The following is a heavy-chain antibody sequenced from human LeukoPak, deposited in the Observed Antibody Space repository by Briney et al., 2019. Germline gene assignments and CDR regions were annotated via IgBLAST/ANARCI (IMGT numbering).Heavy chain of an antibody. D-gene: IGHD4-17*01. CDR1: GFTFSSYG. V-gene: IGHV3-30*18. CDR3: ANLHTVTTTFPVDY. J-gene: IGHJ4*02. CDR2: ISYDGSNK. Sequence: GGSLRLSCAASGFTFSSYGMHWVRQAPGKGLEWVAVISYDGSNKYYADSVKGRFTISRDNSKNTLYLQMNSLRAEDTAVYYCANLHTVTTTFPVDYWGQGTLVTVSS.